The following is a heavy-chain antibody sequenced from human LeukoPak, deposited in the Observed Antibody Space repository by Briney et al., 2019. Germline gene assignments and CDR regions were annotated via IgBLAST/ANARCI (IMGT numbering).Heavy chain of an antibody. CDR3: APQQLPYYYGMDV. V-gene: IGHV3-11*04. CDR2: ISSSGSSI. J-gene: IGHJ6*02. CDR1: GFTFNDYY. D-gene: IGHD6-13*01. Sequence: GGSLRLSCAASGFTFNDYYMSWIRQAPGKGLEWVSYISSSGSSIYYADSVKGRFTISRDNSKNTLYLQMNSLRAEDTAVYYCAPQQLPYYYGMDVWGQGTTVTVSS.